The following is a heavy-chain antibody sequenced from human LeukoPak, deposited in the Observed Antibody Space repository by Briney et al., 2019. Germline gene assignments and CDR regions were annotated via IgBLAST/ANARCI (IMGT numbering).Heavy chain of an antibody. V-gene: IGHV3-15*07. CDR3: TRNRLGSGSYYIDY. CDR2: IKSKTGGGTT. CDR1: GFTFSNAW. J-gene: IGHJ4*02. D-gene: IGHD3-10*01. Sequence: GGSPRLSCAASGFTFSNAWMNWVRQAPGKGLEWGGRIKSKTGGGTTHYVAPMKGRYTISSDDTKNTLYLQMNTLETDDTAVYYCTRNRLGSGSYYIDYWGQGTLVTVSS.